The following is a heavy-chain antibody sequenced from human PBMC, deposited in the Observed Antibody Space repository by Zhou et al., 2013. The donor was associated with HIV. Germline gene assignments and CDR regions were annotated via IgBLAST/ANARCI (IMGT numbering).Heavy chain of an antibody. CDR2: IIPIFGTA. J-gene: IGHJ4*02. CDR3: TRIFFDRGDY. D-gene: IGHD3-3*01. Sequence: QVHVVQSGAEVKKPGSSVKVSCKASGYTFNSYGISWVRQAPGQGLEWMGGIIPIFGTANYAQKFQGRVTITTDESTSTAYMEVRSLRFDDTAVYYCTRIFFDRGDYWGQGTVVTVSS. V-gene: IGHV1-69*05. CDR1: GYTFNSYG.